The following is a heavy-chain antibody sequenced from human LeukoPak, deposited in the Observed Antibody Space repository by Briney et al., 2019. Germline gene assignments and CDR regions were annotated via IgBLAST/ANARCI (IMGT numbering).Heavy chain of an antibody. Sequence: GGSLRLSCAASGFTFSDYYMTWIRQAPGKGLEWVSCISSSGSTIFYADSVKGRFTISRDNAKSSLFLQMNSLRAEDTTVYYCARVNRVTAIQELDYWGQGTLVTVSS. CDR2: ISSSGSTI. V-gene: IGHV3-11*01. D-gene: IGHD2-21*02. CDR1: GFTFSDYY. J-gene: IGHJ4*02. CDR3: ARVNRVTAIQELDY.